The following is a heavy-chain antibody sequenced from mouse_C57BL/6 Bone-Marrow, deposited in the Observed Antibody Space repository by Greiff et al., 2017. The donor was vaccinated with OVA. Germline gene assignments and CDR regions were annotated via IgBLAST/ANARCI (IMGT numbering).Heavy chain of an antibody. CDR3: ARELYSNPWYFDV. Sequence: VHVKQSGPELVKPGASVKIPCKASGYTFTDYNMDWVKQSHGKSLEWIGDINPNNGGTIYNQKFKGKATLTVDKSSSTAYMELRSLTSEDTAVYYCARELYSNPWYFDVWGTGTTVTVSS. V-gene: IGHV1-18*01. D-gene: IGHD2-5*01. CDR1: GYTFTDYN. J-gene: IGHJ1*03. CDR2: INPNNGGT.